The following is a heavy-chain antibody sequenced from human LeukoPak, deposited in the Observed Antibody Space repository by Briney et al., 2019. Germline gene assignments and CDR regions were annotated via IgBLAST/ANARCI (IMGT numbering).Heavy chain of an antibody. CDR3: ARTANSSGWYVWWFDP. V-gene: IGHV4-34*01. J-gene: IGHJ5*02. CDR1: GGSFSGYY. Sequence: SETLSLTCAVYGGSFSGYYWSWIRQPPGKGLEWIGEINHSGSTNYNPSLKSRVTISVDTSKNQFSLKLSSVTAADTAVYYCARTANSSGWYVWWFDPWGQGTLVTVSS. CDR2: INHSGST. D-gene: IGHD6-19*01.